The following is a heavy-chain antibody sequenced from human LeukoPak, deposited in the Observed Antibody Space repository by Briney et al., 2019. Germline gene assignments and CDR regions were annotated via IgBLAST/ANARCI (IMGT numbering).Heavy chain of an antibody. CDR2: INHSGST. J-gene: IGHJ4*02. CDR3: ARSSIAAAGTVVFDY. Sequence: PSETLSLTCAVYGGSFSGYYWSWIRQPPGKGLEWIGEINHSGSTNYNPSLKSRVTISVDTSKNQFSLKLSSVTAADTAVYYCARSSIAAAGTVVFDYWGQGTLVTVSS. V-gene: IGHV4-34*01. D-gene: IGHD6-13*01. CDR1: GGSFSGYY.